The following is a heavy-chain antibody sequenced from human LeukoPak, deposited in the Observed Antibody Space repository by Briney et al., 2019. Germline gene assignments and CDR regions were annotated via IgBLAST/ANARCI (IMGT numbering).Heavy chain of an antibody. J-gene: IGHJ5*02. Sequence: SQTLSLTCAISGDSVSINSAAWNWIRQSPSRGLEWLGRTYYRSKWYNDYAVSVKSRITINPDTSKNQFSLQLNSVTPEDTAVYYCASVYYYDSSGYYGWFDPWGQGTLVTVSS. CDR1: GDSVSINSAA. D-gene: IGHD3-22*01. CDR2: TYYRSKWYN. CDR3: ASVYYYDSSGYYGWFDP. V-gene: IGHV6-1*01.